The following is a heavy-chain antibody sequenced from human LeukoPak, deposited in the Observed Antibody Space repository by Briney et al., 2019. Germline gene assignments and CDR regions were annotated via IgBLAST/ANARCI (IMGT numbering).Heavy chain of an antibody. Sequence: PGGSLRLSCAASGSTFSSYAMSWVRQAPGKGLEWVSALTLSGTNTHYADSVKGRFTISRDVSKNTLYLQMNTLRAEDTAVYYCAKDSPLRTSYHGYFDYWGQGTLVTVSS. CDR2: LTLSGTNT. CDR3: AKDSPLRTSYHGYFDY. V-gene: IGHV3-23*01. D-gene: IGHD3-16*01. J-gene: IGHJ4*02. CDR1: GSTFSSYA.